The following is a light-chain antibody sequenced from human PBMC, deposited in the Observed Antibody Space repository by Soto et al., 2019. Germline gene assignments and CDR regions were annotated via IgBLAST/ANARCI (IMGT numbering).Light chain of an antibody. CDR1: SSDVGSYNL. J-gene: IGLJ1*01. V-gene: IGLV2-23*02. CDR2: EVS. CDR3: CSYAGSSTS. Sequence: QSVLTQPASGSGSPGQSITISCTGTSSDVGSYNLVSWYQQHPGKAPKLMIYEVSKRPSGVSNRFSGSKSGNTASLTISGFQAEDEADYYCCSYAGSSTSFGTGTKVTVL.